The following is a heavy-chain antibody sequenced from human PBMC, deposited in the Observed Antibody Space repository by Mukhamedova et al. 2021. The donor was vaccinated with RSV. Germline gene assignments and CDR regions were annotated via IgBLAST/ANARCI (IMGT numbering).Heavy chain of an antibody. CDR3: AKETAGGLTPGHLFNWFDP. V-gene: IGHV3-30*18. CDR2: ISYDGSNK. J-gene: IGHJ5*02. Sequence: QSPGKGLEWVAAISYDGSNKFYGDSVKGRFTISRDDSKTILYLQMDSLRAEDTAVYYCAKETAGGLTPGHLFNWFDPWGQGTLVTVSS.